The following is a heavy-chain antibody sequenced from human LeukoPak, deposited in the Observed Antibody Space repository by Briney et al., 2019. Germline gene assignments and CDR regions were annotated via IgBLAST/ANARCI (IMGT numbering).Heavy chain of an antibody. J-gene: IGHJ4*02. CDR3: APDYYGSGSAPFDY. CDR1: GYTFTSYG. CDR2: ISAYNGNT. Sequence: GASVKVSCKASGYTFTSYGISWVRQAPGQGLEWMGWISAYNGNTNYAQKFQGRVTMTRDTSISTAYMELSRLRSDDTAVYYCAPDYYGSGSAPFDYWGQGTLVTVSS. V-gene: IGHV1-18*01. D-gene: IGHD3-10*01.